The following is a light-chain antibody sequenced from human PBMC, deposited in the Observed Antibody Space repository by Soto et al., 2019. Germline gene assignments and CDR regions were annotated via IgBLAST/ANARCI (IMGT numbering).Light chain of an antibody. Sequence: DVQMTQSPSTMSAFVGDRVTITCRASQSISRWVAWYQQKPGRAPKLLIHKASSLESDVPSRYSGSGSGTAFTLTISRMQPDDFATYYGQQYNTFPYTFGQGTKLAVK. CDR2: KAS. CDR3: QQYNTFPYT. J-gene: IGKJ2*01. CDR1: QSISRW. V-gene: IGKV1-5*03.